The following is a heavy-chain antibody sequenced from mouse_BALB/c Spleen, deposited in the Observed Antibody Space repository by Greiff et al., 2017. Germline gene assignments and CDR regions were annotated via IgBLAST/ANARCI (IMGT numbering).Heavy chain of an antibody. D-gene: IGHD2-4*01. Sequence: QVHVKQSGAELVRPGTSVKVSCKASGYAFTNYLIEWVKQRPGQGLEWIGVINPGSGGTNYNEKFKGKATLTADKSSSTAYMQLSSLTSDDSAVYFCARGLITTGMDYWGQGTSVTVSS. CDR1: GYAFTNYL. V-gene: IGHV1-54*01. CDR2: INPGSGGT. CDR3: ARGLITTGMDY. J-gene: IGHJ4*01.